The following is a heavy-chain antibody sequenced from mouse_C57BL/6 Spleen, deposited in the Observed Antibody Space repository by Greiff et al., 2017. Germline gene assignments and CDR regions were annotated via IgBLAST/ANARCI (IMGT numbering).Heavy chain of an antibody. D-gene: IGHD5-1*01. CDR1: GFSLTSYG. Sequence: VMLVESGPGLVQPSQSLSITCTVSGFSLTSYGVHWVRQSPGKGLEWLGVIWRGGSTDYNAAFMSRLSITKDNSKSQDFLKRNSLQAEYTARSYCAKRGSEYPWFAYWGQGTLVTVSA. CDR3: AKRGSEYPWFAY. V-gene: IGHV2-5*01. CDR2: IWRGGST. J-gene: IGHJ3*01.